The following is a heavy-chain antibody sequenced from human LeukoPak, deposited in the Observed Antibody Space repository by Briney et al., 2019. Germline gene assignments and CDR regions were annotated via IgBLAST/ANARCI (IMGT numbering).Heavy chain of an antibody. Sequence: MAGGSLRLSCAASGFTFSSYSMNWVRQAPGKGLEWVSSISSSSSYIYYADSVKGRFTISRDNAKNSLYLQMNSLRAEDTAVYYCARDYCSSTSCYTDYWGQGTLVTVSS. CDR2: ISSSSSYI. CDR1: GFTFSSYS. CDR3: ARDYCSSTSCYTDY. J-gene: IGHJ4*02. V-gene: IGHV3-21*01. D-gene: IGHD2-2*01.